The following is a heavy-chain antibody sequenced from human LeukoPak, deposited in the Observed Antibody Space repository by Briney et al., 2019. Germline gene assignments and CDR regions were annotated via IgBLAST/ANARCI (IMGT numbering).Heavy chain of an antibody. CDR1: GGSFSGYY. Sequence: SETLSLTCAVYGGSFSGYYWSWIRQPPGKGLEWIGEINHSGSTNYNPSLKSRVTISVDTSKNQFSLKLSSVTAADTAVYYCARTKTYYDILTGYYIWFDPWGQGTLVTVSS. D-gene: IGHD3-9*01. J-gene: IGHJ5*02. CDR3: ARTKTYYDILTGYYIWFDP. V-gene: IGHV4-34*01. CDR2: INHSGST.